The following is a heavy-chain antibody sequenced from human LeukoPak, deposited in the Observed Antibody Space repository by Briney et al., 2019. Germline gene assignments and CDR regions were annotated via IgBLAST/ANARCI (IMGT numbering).Heavy chain of an antibody. CDR1: GFTFSSNW. CDR3: ARISHWNVLA. V-gene: IGHV3-7*01. Sequence: PGGSLRLSCAASGFTFSSNWMSWVRQAPGKGLEWVANIKEDGSEKYYVDSVKGRFTISRDNAKNSLYLQMNSLRAEDTAVYYCARISHWNVLAWGQGTLVTVSS. J-gene: IGHJ5*02. CDR2: IKEDGSEK. D-gene: IGHD1-1*01.